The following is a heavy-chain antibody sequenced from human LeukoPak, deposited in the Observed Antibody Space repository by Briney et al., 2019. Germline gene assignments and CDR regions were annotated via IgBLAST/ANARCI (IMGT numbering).Heavy chain of an antibody. Sequence: GGSLRLSCAASGFTFRIFSMTWVRQAPGKGLEWVASISSTSNHKYHADSVKGRFTISRDNDKNSLYLQMNSLRAEDTALYYCATRVTAGSYDASDIWGQGTMVTVSS. D-gene: IGHD6-13*01. CDR2: ISSTSNHK. J-gene: IGHJ3*02. V-gene: IGHV3-21*06. CDR1: GFTFRIFS. CDR3: ATRVTAGSYDASDI.